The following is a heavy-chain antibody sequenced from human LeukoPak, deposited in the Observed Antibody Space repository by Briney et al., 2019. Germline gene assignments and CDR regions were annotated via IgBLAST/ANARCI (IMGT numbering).Heavy chain of an antibody. V-gene: IGHV1-2*02. CDR2: INPNSGGT. Sequence: ASVKVSCKASGYTFTGYYMHWVRQAPGQGLEWMGWINPNSGGTNYAQKFQGRVTMTRDTSISTAYMELSGLRSDDTAVYYCARGFIAARRLGYWGQGTLVTVSS. J-gene: IGHJ4*02. CDR3: ARGFIAARRLGY. CDR1: GYTFTGYY. D-gene: IGHD6-6*01.